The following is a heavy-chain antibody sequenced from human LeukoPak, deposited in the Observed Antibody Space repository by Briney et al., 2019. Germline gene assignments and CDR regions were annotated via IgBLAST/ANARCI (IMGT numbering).Heavy chain of an antibody. J-gene: IGHJ4*02. V-gene: IGHV1-18*01. CDR3: ARGVGVSSSWYMYY. Sequence: GASVKVSCKASGYIFTTYGISWVRQAPGQGLEWMGWISAYNGNTDYAQKLQGRVTMTTDTSTSTAYMELSSLRSEDTAVYYCARGVGVSSSWYMYYWGQETLVTVSS. D-gene: IGHD6-13*01. CDR2: ISAYNGNT. CDR1: GYIFTTYG.